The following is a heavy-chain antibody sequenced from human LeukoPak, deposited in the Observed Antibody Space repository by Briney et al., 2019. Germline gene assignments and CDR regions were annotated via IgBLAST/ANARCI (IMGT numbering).Heavy chain of an antibody. D-gene: IGHD3-22*01. J-gene: IGHJ4*02. CDR3: AKVQTYYYDSSGIDY. Sequence: GGSLRLPCAASGFTFSSYAMSWVRQAPGKGLEWVSAISGSGGSTYYADSVKGRFTISRDNSKNTLYLQMNSLRAEDTAVYYCAKVQTYYYDSSGIDYWGQGTLVTVSS. CDR1: GFTFSSYA. V-gene: IGHV3-23*01. CDR2: ISGSGGST.